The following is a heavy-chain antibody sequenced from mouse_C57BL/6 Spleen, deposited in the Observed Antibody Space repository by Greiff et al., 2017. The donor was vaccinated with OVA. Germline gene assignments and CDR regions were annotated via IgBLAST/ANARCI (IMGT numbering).Heavy chain of an antibody. CDR1: GYTFTSYW. CDR3: ARRGEDY. V-gene: IGHV1-50*01. CDR2: IDPSDSYT. J-gene: IGHJ2*01. Sequence: VQLQQPGAELVKPGASVKLSCKASGYTFTSYWMPWVKQRPGPGLEWIGEIDPSDSYTNYNQKFKGKATLTVDTSSSTAYMQLSSLTSEDSAVYYCARRGEDYGGQGTTLTVSS.